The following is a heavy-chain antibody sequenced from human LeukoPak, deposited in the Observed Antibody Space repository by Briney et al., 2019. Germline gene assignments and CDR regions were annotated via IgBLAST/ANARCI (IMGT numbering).Heavy chain of an antibody. Sequence: SGPALVKPTQTLTLTCTFSGFSLRTNGMRVNWIRRPPGKALEWLARIDWDDDKFYSTSLKTRLTISKDTSSDQVVLTMTNMDPEDTATSYCARMSRSNGPFDYWGQGTLVTVSS. CDR2: IDWDDDK. V-gene: IGHV2-70D*14. J-gene: IGHJ4*02. CDR1: GFSLRTNGMR. D-gene: IGHD3-10*01. CDR3: ARMSRSNGPFDY.